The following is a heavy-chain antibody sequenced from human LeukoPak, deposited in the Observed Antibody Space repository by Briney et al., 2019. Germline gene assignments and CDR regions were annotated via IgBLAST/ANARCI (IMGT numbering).Heavy chain of an antibody. CDR1: GFAFSRSW. Sequence: GGSLRLSCVASGFAFSRSWMSWVRQAPGKGLEWVGNIQPDGSEQYPVDSVKGRFTISRDNSRNSLFLQMSSLRVEDTAVYCCASQSFARFDPWGQGTLVTVSS. CDR3: ASQSFARFDP. D-gene: IGHD3-16*01. CDR2: IQPDGSEQ. V-gene: IGHV3-7*01. J-gene: IGHJ5*02.